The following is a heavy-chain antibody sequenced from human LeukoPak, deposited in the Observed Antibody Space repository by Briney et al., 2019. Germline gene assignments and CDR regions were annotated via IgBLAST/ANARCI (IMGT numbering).Heavy chain of an antibody. J-gene: IGHJ4*02. CDR2: IYYSGST. CDR3: ARDSCSSNSCSFDY. CDR1: GGSISSYY. D-gene: IGHD2-2*01. Sequence: SETLSLTCTVSGGSISSYYWSWIRQPPGKGLEWIGYIYYSGSTNYNPSLKSRVTISVDTSKNQFSLKLTSVTAADTAVYYCARDSCSSNSCSFDYWGQGTWVTVSS. V-gene: IGHV4-59*12.